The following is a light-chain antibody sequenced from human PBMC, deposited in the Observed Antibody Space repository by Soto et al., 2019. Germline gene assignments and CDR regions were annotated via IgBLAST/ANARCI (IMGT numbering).Light chain of an antibody. CDR1: QGIHIY. CDR2: DAS. Sequence: TQYPSSLSAFVGDRVTITCRASQGIHIYLAWYQHKPGQAPRLLIYDASNRATGIPARFSGSGSGTDFTLTISSLEPEDFAVYYCQQRSNWPPWTFGQGTKVDIK. J-gene: IGKJ1*01. CDR3: QQRSNWPPWT. V-gene: IGKV3-11*01.